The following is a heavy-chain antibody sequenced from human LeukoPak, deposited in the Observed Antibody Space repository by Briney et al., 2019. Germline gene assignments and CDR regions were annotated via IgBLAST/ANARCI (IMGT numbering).Heavy chain of an antibody. CDR3: ARFSGGSWFDY. V-gene: IGHV4-59*01. CDR1: GGSISSSY. J-gene: IGHJ4*02. CDR2: IYYTGST. D-gene: IGHD6-13*01. Sequence: SETLSLTCTVSGGSISSSYWSWIRQPPGKGLEWIGYIYYTGSTNYNPSLRSRVTMSVDTSKNQFSLKLSSVTAADTAVYYCARFSGGSWFDYWGQGTLVTVSS.